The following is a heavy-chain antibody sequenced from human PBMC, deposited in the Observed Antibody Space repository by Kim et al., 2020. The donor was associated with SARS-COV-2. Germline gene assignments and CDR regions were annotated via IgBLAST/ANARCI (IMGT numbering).Heavy chain of an antibody. CDR2: TYYRSKWYN. V-gene: IGHV6-1*01. CDR3: ARRSISADGIFDY. D-gene: IGHD6-13*01. CDR1: GDSVSSNSAT. J-gene: IGHJ4*02. Sequence: SQTLSLTCAISGDSVSSNSATWNWIRQSPSRGLEWLGRTYYRSKWYNDYALSVKSRITINPDTSKNQFSLQLNSVTPEDTAVYFCARRSISADGIFDYWGQGYLVTVSS.